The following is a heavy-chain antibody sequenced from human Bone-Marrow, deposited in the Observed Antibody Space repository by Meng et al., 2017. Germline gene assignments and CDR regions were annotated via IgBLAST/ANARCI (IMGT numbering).Heavy chain of an antibody. CDR2: IWYDGSNK. Sequence: GESLKISCAASGFTFSSYGMHWVRQAPGKGLEWVAVIWYDGSNKYYADSVKGRFTISRDNSKNTLYLQMNSLRAEDTAVYYCARDDTHYYGSEYYGMDVWGQATTVTVSS. J-gene: IGHJ6*02. CDR1: GFTFSSYG. CDR3: ARDDTHYYGSEYYGMDV. V-gene: IGHV3-33*01. D-gene: IGHD3-10*01.